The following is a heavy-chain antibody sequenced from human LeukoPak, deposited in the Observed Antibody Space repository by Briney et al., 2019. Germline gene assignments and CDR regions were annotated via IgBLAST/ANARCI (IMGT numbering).Heavy chain of an antibody. CDR1: GGSISSYY. CDR2: IYYSGST. Sequence: SETLSLTCTVSGGSISSYYWSWIRQPPGKGLEWIGYIYYSGSTNYNPSLKSRVTISVDTSKNQFSLKLGSVTAADTAVYYCARDRGVYYDSSGSYLCYFDYWGQGTLVPVST. V-gene: IGHV4-59*12. CDR3: ARDRGVYYDSSGSYLCYFDY. J-gene: IGHJ4*02. D-gene: IGHD3-22*01.